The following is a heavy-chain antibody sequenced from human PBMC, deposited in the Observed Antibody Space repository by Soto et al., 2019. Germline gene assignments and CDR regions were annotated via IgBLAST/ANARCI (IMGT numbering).Heavy chain of an antibody. D-gene: IGHD3-16*01. V-gene: IGHV3-23*01. Sequence: EVQLLESGGALVQPGGSLRLSCAASGFTFSNYAMNWVRQAPGKGLEWVSTISGSGSTYYAESAKGGFTSSRNNSKNTTYLQMNSLRAEDRVVYYCYRDRGGPYGTRTSCLYHLDRWDQGTLVTVSS. CDR3: YRDRGGPYGTRTSCLYHLDR. J-gene: IGHJ5*02. CDR2: ISGSGST. CDR1: GFTFSNYA.